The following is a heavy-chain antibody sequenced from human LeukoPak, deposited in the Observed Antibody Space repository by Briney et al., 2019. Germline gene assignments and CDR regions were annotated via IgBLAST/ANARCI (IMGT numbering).Heavy chain of an antibody. D-gene: IGHD2-15*01. CDR3: ARIYCSGGSRRNLDY. Sequence: GESLKISCKGSGYSFTSYWIGWVRQMPGKGLEWMGIIYPGDSDTRYSPSFQGQVTISADKSISTAYLQWSSLKASDTAMYYCARIYCSGGSRRNLDYWGQGTLVTVSS. J-gene: IGHJ4*02. CDR1: GYSFTSYW. CDR2: IYPGDSDT. V-gene: IGHV5-51*01.